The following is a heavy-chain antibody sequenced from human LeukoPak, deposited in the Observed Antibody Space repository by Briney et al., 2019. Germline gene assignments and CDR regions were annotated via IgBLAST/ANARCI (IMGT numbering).Heavy chain of an antibody. CDR2: FDPEDGET. D-gene: IGHD3-10*01. J-gene: IGHJ5*02. Sequence: GASVKVSCKVSGYTLTELSMHWVRQAPGKGLEWMGGFDPEDGETIYAQKFQGRVTMTEDTSTDTAYMELSSLRSEDTAVYYCATSALLWFGELSFDPWGQGTLVTVSS. CDR1: GYTLTELS. CDR3: ATSALLWFGELSFDP. V-gene: IGHV1-24*01.